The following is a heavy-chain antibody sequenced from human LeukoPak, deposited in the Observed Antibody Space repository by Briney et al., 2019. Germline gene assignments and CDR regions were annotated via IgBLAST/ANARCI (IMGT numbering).Heavy chain of an antibody. CDR1: GVSISSYY. D-gene: IGHD3-22*01. CDR3: ARDGYFYDSNGYRYFDY. CDR2: IYTSGST. J-gene: IGHJ4*02. V-gene: IGHV4-4*07. Sequence: PSETLSLTCTVSGVSISSYYWSWLRQPAGKGLEWIGRIYTSGSTNYNPSLKSRVTTSVDTSRNQFSLKLSSVTAADTAVYYCARDGYFYDSNGYRYFDYWGQGTLVIVSS.